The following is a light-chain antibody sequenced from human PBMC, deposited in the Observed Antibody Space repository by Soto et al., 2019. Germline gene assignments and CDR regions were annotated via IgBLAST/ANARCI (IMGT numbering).Light chain of an antibody. Sequence: PGERVTLSCRGSQSVSSSYLTWYQQKPGQAPRLLIYGASTRATGIPARFSGSGSGTEFTLTISSLQSEDFAVYYCQQYNNWPPGLTFGGGTKVDIK. CDR1: QSVSSSY. J-gene: IGKJ4*01. CDR3: QQYNNWPPGLT. V-gene: IGKV3-15*01. CDR2: GAS.